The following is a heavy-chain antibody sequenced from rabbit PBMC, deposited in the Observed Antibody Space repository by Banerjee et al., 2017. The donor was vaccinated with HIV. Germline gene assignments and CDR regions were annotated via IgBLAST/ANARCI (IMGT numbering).Heavy chain of an antibody. CDR1: GFSFSSSYW. J-gene: IGHJ4*01. CDR2: IYAGSSGYT. CDR3: ARGGFTDYNL. Sequence: QSLEESGGDLVKPGASLTLTCTASGFSFSSSYWICWVRQAPGKGLEWIACIYAGSSGYTYYASWAKGRFTISKTSSTTVTLQMTSLTAADTATYFCARGGFTDYNLWGPGTLVTVS. V-gene: IGHV1S40*01. D-gene: IGHD1-1*01.